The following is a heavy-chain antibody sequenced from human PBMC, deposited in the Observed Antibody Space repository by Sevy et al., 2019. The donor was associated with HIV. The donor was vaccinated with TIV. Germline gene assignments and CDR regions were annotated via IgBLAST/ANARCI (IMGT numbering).Heavy chain of an antibody. CDR2: INPSGGST. CDR3: ARNSDYGDSPPAIDY. CDR1: GYTFTSYY. D-gene: IGHD4-17*01. Sequence: ASVKVSCKASGYTFTSYYMHWVRQAPGQGLEWMGIINPSGGSTSYAQKFQGRVTMTRDTSTSTVYMELSSLRSEDMAVYYCARNSDYGDSPPAIDYWGQGTLVTVSS. V-gene: IGHV1-46*01. J-gene: IGHJ4*02.